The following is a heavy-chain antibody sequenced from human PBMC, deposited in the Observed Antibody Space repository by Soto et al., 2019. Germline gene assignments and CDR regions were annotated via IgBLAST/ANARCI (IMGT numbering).Heavy chain of an antibody. CDR2: IIPIFGTA. D-gene: IGHD2-2*01. J-gene: IGHJ6*02. V-gene: IGHV1-69*06. CDR3: ARGQGKEYCSSNSCYLDYYGMDV. CDR1: GGTFSSYA. Sequence: SVKVSCKASGGTFSSYAISWVRQAPGQGLEWMGGIIPIFGTANYAQKFQDRVTITADKSTSTAYMDLSSLRSEDTAVYYCARGQGKEYCSSNSCYLDYYGMDVWGQGTTVTVSS.